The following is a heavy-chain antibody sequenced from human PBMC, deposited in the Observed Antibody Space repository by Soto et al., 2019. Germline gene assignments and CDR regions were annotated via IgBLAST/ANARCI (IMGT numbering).Heavy chain of an antibody. D-gene: IGHD6-6*01. J-gene: IGHJ6*02. CDR3: AKVKYSRSLHYYYYGMDV. CDR1: GFTFSSYG. Sequence: GGSLRLSCAASGFTFSSYGMHWVRQAPGKGLEWVAVISYDGSNKYYADSVKGRFTISRDNSKNTLYLQMNSLRAEDTAVYYCAKVKYSRSLHYYYYGMDVWGQGTTVTVSS. V-gene: IGHV3-30*18. CDR2: ISYDGSNK.